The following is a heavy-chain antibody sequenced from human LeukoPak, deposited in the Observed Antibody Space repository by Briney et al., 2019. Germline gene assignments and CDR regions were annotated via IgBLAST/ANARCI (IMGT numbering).Heavy chain of an antibody. CDR3: ARGAPTTRIGAGRFDY. D-gene: IGHD5-12*01. J-gene: IGHJ4*02. CDR2: INPSGGST. V-gene: IGHV1-46*01. CDR1: GYSLTNYY. Sequence: ASVKVSCTAFGYSLTNYYVHWVRQAPGQGLEWMGEINPSGGSTSYAQKFQGRITVTRDTYTNTVYMDLSSLRSEDTATYYCARGAPTTRIGAGRFDYWGQGSLLTVAS.